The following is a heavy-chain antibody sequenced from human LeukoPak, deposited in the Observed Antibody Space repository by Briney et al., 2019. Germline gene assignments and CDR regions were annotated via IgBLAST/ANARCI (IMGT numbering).Heavy chain of an antibody. CDR1: GFTVSSNY. J-gene: IGHJ4*02. D-gene: IGHD3-9*01. CDR2: IYSGGST. CDR3: ARGPSWGYDILTV. Sequence: GGSLRLSCAASGFTVSSNYMSRVRQAPGKGLEWVSVIYSGGSTYYADSVKGRFTISRDNSKNTLYLQMNSLRAEDTAVYYCARGPSWGYDILTVWGQGTLVTVSS. V-gene: IGHV3-53*01.